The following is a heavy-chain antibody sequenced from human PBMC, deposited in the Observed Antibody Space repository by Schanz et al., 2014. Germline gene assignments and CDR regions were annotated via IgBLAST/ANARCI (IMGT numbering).Heavy chain of an antibody. CDR1: EFTFSSYK. CDR2: ISSSGSYI. CDR3: AKQIHYDILTVTRN. D-gene: IGHD3-9*01. J-gene: IGHJ4*02. Sequence: EVQPVESGGGLVKPGGSLRLSCEASEFTFSSYKMNWVRQAPGKGLEWVSSISSSGSYIHYADSVKGRFTISRDNSKNTLYLQMNSLRAEDTAVYYCAKQIHYDILTVTRNWGQGTLVTVSS. V-gene: IGHV3-21*04.